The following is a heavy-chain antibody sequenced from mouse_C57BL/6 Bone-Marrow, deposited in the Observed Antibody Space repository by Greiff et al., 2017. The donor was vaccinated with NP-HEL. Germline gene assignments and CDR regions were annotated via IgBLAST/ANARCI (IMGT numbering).Heavy chain of an antibody. CDR1: GYSFTGYY. Sequence: VQLQQSGPELVKPGASVKISCKASGYSFTGYYMNWVKQSPEKSLEWIGEINPSTGGTTYNQKFKAKATLTVDKSSSTAYMQLKSLTSEDSAVYYCAREGLFYGSSLWYFDVWGTGTTVTVSS. CDR3: AREGLFYGSSLWYFDV. J-gene: IGHJ1*03. V-gene: IGHV1-42*01. D-gene: IGHD1-1*01. CDR2: INPSTGGT.